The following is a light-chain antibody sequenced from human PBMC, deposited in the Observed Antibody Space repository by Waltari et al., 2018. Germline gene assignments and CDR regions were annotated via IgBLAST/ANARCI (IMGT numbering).Light chain of an antibody. CDR2: EVS. Sequence: QSALTQPASVSGSPGQSITISCTGTSSDVGGYNYVSWYQQHPGKAPKLMIYEVSNRPSGVSNRFSGPKSGNTASLTISGLQAEDEADYYCSSYTSSSTVVVFGGGTKLTVL. CDR1: SSDVGGYNY. V-gene: IGLV2-14*01. CDR3: SSYTSSSTVVV. J-gene: IGLJ2*01.